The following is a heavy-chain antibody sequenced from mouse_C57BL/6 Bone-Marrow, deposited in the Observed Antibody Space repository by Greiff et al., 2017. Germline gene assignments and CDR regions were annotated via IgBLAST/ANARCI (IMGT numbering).Heavy chain of an antibody. Sequence: EVKLMESGGGLVKPGGSLKLSCAASGFTFSDYEMHWVRQAPEKGLEWVAYISSGSSTIYYADTVKGRFTISRDNAKNTLFLQMNSLRSEDTAMYYCARVYYSDDGDYDMDYWGQGTSVTVSS. CDR1: GFTFSDYE. CDR3: ARVYYSDDGDYDMDY. CDR2: ISSGSSTI. J-gene: IGHJ4*01. V-gene: IGHV5-17*01. D-gene: IGHD2-12*01.